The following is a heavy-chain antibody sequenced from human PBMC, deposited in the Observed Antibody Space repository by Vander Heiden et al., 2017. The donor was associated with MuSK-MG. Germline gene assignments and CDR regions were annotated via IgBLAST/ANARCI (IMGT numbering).Heavy chain of an antibody. CDR1: GGTFSSYA. CDR3: ARAGTMVLVVIWYYYYYGMDV. Sequence: QVQLVQSGAEVKKPGSSVKVSCKASGGTFSSYAISWVRQAPGQGLEWMGGIIPIFGTANYAQKFQGRVTITADESTSTAYMELSSLRSEDTAVYYCARAGTMVLVVIWYYYYYGMDVWGQGTTVTVSS. CDR2: IIPIFGTA. D-gene: IGHD3-10*01. J-gene: IGHJ6*02. V-gene: IGHV1-69*01.